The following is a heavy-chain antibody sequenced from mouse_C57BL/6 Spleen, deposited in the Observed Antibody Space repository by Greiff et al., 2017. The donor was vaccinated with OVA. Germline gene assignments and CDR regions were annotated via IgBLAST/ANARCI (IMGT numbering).Heavy chain of an antibody. V-gene: IGHV6-3*01. J-gene: IGHJ4*01. D-gene: IGHD2-4*01. CDR2: IRLKSDNYAT. Sequence: EVKLVESGGGLVQPGGSMKLSCVASGFTFSNYWMNWVRQSPEKGLEWVAQIRLKSDNYATHYAESVKGRFTISRDDSKSSVYLQMNNLRAEDTGIYYCTDYDGYYYAMDYWGQGTSVTVSS. CDR3: TDYDGYYYAMDY. CDR1: GFTFSNYW.